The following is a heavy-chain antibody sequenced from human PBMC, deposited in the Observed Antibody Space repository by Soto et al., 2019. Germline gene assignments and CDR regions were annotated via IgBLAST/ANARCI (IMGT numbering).Heavy chain of an antibody. D-gene: IGHD6-19*01. J-gene: IGHJ4*02. CDR2: IYYSGST. CDR1: GGSISSYY. Sequence: SEXLSLTCTVSGGSISSYYWSWIRQPPGKGLEWIGYIYYSGSTNYNPSLKSRVTISADTSKNQFSLKLSSVTAADTAVYYCARRVAVDDMQYYFDYWGQGTLVTVSS. CDR3: ARRVAVDDMQYYFDY. V-gene: IGHV4-59*01.